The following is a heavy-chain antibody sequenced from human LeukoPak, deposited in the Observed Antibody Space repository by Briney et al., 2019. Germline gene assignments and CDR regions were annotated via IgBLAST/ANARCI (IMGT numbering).Heavy chain of an antibody. CDR3: ARDRLVVEMATPPDAFDI. J-gene: IGHJ3*02. D-gene: IGHD5-24*01. CDR2: IIPIFGTA. V-gene: IGHV1-69*13. CDR1: GGTFSNYA. Sequence: SVKVSCKASGGTFSNYAISWVRQAPGQGLEWMGGIIPIFGTANCAQKFQGRVTITADESTSTAYMELSSLRSEDTAVYFCARDRLVVEMATPPDAFDIWGQGTLVTVSS.